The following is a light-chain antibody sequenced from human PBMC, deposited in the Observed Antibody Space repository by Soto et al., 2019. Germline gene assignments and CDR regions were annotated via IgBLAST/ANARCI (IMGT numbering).Light chain of an antibody. CDR3: QQYGSSPFT. V-gene: IGKV3-20*01. CDR2: GAS. J-gene: IGKJ3*01. Sequence: EIVXTQSPXTLSLSPGERATLSCRASQSVSSSYLAWYQQKPGQAPRLLIYGASSRATGIPDRFSGSGSGTDFTLTISRLEPEDFAVYYCQQYGSSPFTFGPGTKVDIK. CDR1: QSVSSSY.